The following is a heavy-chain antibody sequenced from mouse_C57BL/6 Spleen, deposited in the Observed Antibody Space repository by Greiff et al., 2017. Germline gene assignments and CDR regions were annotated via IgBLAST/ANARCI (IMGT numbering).Heavy chain of an antibody. Sequence: EVKLVESGGGLVKPGGSLKLSCAASGFTFSSYAMSWVRQTPEKRLEWVATISDGGSYTYYPDNVKGRFTISRDNAKNNLYLQMSHLKSEDTAMYYCARDGAGSSLYYYAMDYWGQGTSVTVSS. CDR2: ISDGGSYT. J-gene: IGHJ4*01. CDR3: ARDGAGSSLYYYAMDY. D-gene: IGHD1-1*01. CDR1: GFTFSSYA. V-gene: IGHV5-4*01.